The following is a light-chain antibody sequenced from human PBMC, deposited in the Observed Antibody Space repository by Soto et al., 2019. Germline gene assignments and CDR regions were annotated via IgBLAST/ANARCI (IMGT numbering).Light chain of an antibody. CDR2: EGS. J-gene: IGLJ2*01. CDR3: CSYVGSSTFVV. Sequence: QSALTQPASVSGSPGQSITISCTGTSSVVGSYNLVSWYQQHPGKAPKLMIYEGSKRPSGVSNRFSGSKSGNTASLTISGLQAEDEADYYCCSYVGSSTFVVFGGGTKLTVL. CDR1: SSVVGSYNL. V-gene: IGLV2-23*03.